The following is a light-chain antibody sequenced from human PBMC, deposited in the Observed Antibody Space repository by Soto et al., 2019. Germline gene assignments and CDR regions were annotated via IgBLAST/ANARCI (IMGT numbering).Light chain of an antibody. CDR1: TSDVGAFDR. J-gene: IGLJ3*02. CDR3: SSYTIKNSWV. V-gene: IGLV2-14*01. Sequence: QSALTQPASVTGSPGQSITISCTGTTSDVGAFDRVSWFRQYPGTAPKLIIYEVTNRPSGVSSRFSGSRSVNTASLTISGLQPEDEADYYCSSYTIKNSWVFGGGTKVTDL. CDR2: EVT.